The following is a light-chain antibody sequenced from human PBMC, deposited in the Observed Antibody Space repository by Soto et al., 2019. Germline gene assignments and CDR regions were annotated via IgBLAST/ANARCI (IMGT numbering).Light chain of an antibody. Sequence: QSVLTQPPSVSGAPGQRVTISCTGSSSNIGAGYYVHWYQQLPGTAPKLLIYGNSNRPSGVPDRFSGSKSGTSASLAITGLRSEDEADYYCQAYDSSLNGVVFGGGTKLTVL. CDR3: QAYDSSLNGVV. CDR2: GNS. CDR1: SSNIGAGYY. J-gene: IGLJ2*01. V-gene: IGLV1-40*01.